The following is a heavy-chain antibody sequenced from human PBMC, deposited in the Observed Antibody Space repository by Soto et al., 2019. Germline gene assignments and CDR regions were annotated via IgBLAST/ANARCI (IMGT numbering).Heavy chain of an antibody. CDR2: ISAYNGNT. Sequence: AASVKVSCKASGYTFTSYGISWVRQAPGQGLEWMGWISAYNGNTNYAQKLQGRVTMTTDTSTSTAYMELRSLRSDDTAVYYCARGGFFGVVITRSQESDYWGQGPMVAVSS. J-gene: IGHJ4*02. CDR1: GYTFTSYG. CDR3: ARGGFFGVVITRSQESDY. V-gene: IGHV1-18*04. D-gene: IGHD3-3*01.